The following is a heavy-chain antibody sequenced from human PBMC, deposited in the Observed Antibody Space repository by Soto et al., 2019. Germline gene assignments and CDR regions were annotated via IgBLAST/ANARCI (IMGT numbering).Heavy chain of an antibody. CDR1: GYTFTGYY. V-gene: IGHV1-2*04. CDR2: INPNSGGT. J-gene: IGHJ5*02. Sequence: ASVKVSYKASGYTFTGYYMRWVRQAPGQGLEWMGWINPNSGGTNYAQKFQGWVTMTRDTSISTAYMELSRLRSDDTAVYSCARDRDVGSSWYWFDPWGQGTLVTVSS. CDR3: ARDRDVGSSWYWFDP. D-gene: IGHD6-13*01.